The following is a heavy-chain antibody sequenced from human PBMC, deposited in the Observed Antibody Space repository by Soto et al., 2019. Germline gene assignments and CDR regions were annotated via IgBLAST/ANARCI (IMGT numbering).Heavy chain of an antibody. CDR3: AREGNYYGSGAFDI. D-gene: IGHD3-10*01. CDR2: ISAYNGNT. CDR1: GYTFTNYG. J-gene: IGHJ3*02. V-gene: IGHV1-18*01. Sequence: GASVKVSCKASGYTFTNYGISWVRQAPGQGLEWMGWISAYNGNTNYAQKLQGRVTMTTDTSTSTAYMELRSLRSDDTAVYYCAREGNYYGSGAFDIWGQGTMVTVSS.